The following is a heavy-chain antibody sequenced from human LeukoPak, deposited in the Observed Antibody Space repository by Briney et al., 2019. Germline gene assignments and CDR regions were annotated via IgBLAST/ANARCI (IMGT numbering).Heavy chain of an antibody. J-gene: IGHJ4*02. CDR2: INPNGGST. Sequence: ASVKVSCKASGYTFTGYYMHWVRQAPGQGLEWMGIINPNGGSTSFAQKFQGRVVMTRDTSTSTVYMELTSLRSEDTAVCFCAREGVLQGGYYRYYFDYWGQGTLVTVSS. V-gene: IGHV1-46*01. D-gene: IGHD3-3*01. CDR1: GYTFTGYY. CDR3: AREGVLQGGYYRYYFDY.